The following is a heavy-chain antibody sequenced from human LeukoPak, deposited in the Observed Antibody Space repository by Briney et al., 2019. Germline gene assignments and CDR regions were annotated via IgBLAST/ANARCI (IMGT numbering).Heavy chain of an antibody. CDR1: GFTFSNAW. D-gene: IGHD1-26*01. CDR2: IKSKTDGGTT. Sequence: GGSLRLSCAASGFTFSNAWMSWVRQAPGKGLEWVGRIKSKTDGGTTDYAAPVKGRFTISRDDSKNTLYLQMNSLRAEDTAVYFCAKASIAGAIGVLDYWGQGTLVTVSS. V-gene: IGHV3-15*01. CDR3: AKASIAGAIGVLDY. J-gene: IGHJ4*02.